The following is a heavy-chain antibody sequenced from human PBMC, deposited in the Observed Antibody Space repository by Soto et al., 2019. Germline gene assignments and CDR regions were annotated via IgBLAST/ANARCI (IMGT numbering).Heavy chain of an antibody. J-gene: IGHJ4*02. CDR1: GGSFSGYY. Sequence: PSETLSLTCAVYGGSFSGYYWSWIRQPPGKGLEWVGEINHSGSTNYNPSLKSRVTISVDTSKNQFSLKLSSVTAADTAVYYCARVASGSRRYYFDYWGQGTLVTVSS. V-gene: IGHV4-34*01. CDR3: ARVASGSRRYYFDY. D-gene: IGHD3-10*01. CDR2: INHSGST.